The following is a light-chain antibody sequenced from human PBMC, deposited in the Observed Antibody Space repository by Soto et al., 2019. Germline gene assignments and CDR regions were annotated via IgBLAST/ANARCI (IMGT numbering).Light chain of an antibody. J-gene: IGKJ1*01. CDR3: QHFGSSLRT. V-gene: IGKV3-20*01. Sequence: LKQSPGTLSLSQGGRATLSCRASQSVSSHFLAWYQQKPGQAPRLLIHGTSSRATGIPDRFSGSGSGTDFTLTISSLEPEDFAVYYCQHFGSSLRTFGQGANVDIK. CDR2: GTS. CDR1: QSVSSHF.